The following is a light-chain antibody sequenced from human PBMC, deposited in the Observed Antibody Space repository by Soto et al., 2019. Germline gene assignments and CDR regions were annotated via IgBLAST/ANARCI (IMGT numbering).Light chain of an antibody. V-gene: IGKV3-20*01. J-gene: IGKJ3*01. CDR3: QQYDSSPLT. Sequence: EIGLTQSPGTLSLSPGERATLSCRASQSVSSSYLAWYQQKPGQAPRLLIYGASSRATGIPDRFSGSGSGTDLPLTISGLEPEDFAVYYFQQYDSSPLTFGPGTNVAIK. CDR1: QSVSSSY. CDR2: GAS.